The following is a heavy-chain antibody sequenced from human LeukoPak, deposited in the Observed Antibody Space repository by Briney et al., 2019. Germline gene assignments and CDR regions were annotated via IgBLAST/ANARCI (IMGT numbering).Heavy chain of an antibody. CDR3: ARAEAYYDFWSGYSHNWFDP. J-gene: IGHJ5*02. V-gene: IGHV3-74*01. CDR1: GFTFSSYW. D-gene: IGHD3-3*01. Sequence: GGSLRLSCAASGFTFSSYWMHWVRQAPGKGLVWVSRINSDGSSTSYADSVKRRFPISRDNAKNTLYLQMNSLRAEDTAVYYCARAEAYYDFWSGYSHNWFDPWGQGTLVTVSS. CDR2: INSDGSST.